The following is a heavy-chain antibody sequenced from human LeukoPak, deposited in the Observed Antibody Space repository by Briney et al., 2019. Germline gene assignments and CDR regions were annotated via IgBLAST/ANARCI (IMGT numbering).Heavy chain of an antibody. V-gene: IGHV3-53*01. CDR2: IYSGGST. D-gene: IGHD6-19*01. CDR1: GFTVSSNY. CDR3: AITYSSGWYVGY. Sequence: GGSLRLSCAASGFTVSSNYMSWVRQAPGKGLEWVSVIYSGGSTYYADSVKGRFTISRDNSKNTLYLQMNSLRAEDTAVYYCAITYSSGWYVGYWGQGTLVTVSS. J-gene: IGHJ4*02.